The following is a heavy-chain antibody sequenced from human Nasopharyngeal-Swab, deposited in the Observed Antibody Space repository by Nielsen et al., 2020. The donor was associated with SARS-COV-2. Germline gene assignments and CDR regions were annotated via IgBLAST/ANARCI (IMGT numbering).Heavy chain of an antibody. D-gene: IGHD2-2*01. CDR3: AREDIGVVPVAMGYNWFDP. CDR2: INPSAGST. V-gene: IGHV1-46*01. J-gene: IGHJ5*02. Sequence: ASVKVSCKASGYTFTSYYIHWVRQAPGQGLEWTGIINPSAGSTSYAQKFQGRVTMTRDTSTSTVSMELSSLRSEDTAVYYCAREDIGVVPVAMGYNWFDPWGQGTLVTVSS. CDR1: GYTFTSYY.